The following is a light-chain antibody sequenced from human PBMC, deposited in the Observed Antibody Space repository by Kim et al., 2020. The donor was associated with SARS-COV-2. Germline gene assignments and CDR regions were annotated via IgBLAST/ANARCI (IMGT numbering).Light chain of an antibody. CDR2: HTS. CDR3: LLSYSGARV. CDR1: TGAVTSSHY. V-gene: IGLV7-46*01. Sequence: PGGTVPLTCGSSTGAVTSSHYPYWFQQNPGQAPRTLIYHTSNKQSWTPARFSGSLVGGKAALTLSGAQPEDEAEYYCLLSYSGARVFGGGTQLTVL. J-gene: IGLJ3*02.